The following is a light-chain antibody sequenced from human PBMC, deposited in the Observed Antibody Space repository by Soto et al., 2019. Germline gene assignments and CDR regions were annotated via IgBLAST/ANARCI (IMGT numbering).Light chain of an antibody. Sequence: ILLAKSPATLSFSPGERSILSCRASQSVGTYLAWYQQQPGQAPRLLIYDASNRATGIPARFGGSGSGKDFTITINSIENEDLEVYYCQQRSNWHGTFGTGTTGDMK. CDR1: QSVGTY. CDR2: DAS. J-gene: IGKJ3*01. V-gene: IGKV3-11*01. CDR3: QQRSNWHGT.